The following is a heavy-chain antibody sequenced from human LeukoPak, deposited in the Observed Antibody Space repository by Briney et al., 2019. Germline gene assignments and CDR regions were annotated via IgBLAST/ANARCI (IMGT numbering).Heavy chain of an antibody. CDR1: GSTFETYE. J-gene: IGHJ4*02. CDR3: ARGGSFVNY. CDR2: IGSGGSMR. V-gene: IGHV3-48*03. D-gene: IGHD1-26*01. Sequence: GSLRLSCAASGSTFETYEMNWVRQPPGRGLEWAAYIGSGGSMRYYADSVKGRFTISRINAQNSLYLQMNSLRAEDTAVYYCARGGSFVNYWGQGTLVTVSS.